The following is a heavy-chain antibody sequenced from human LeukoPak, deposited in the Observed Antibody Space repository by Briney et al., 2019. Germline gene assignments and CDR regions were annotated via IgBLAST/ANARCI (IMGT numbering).Heavy chain of an antibody. CDR3: ARGQWLDNS. V-gene: IGHV4-34*01. J-gene: IGHJ4*02. CDR1: GGSFSGFY. D-gene: IGHD6-19*01. CDR2: INDSGST. Sequence: SETLSLTCAVYGGSFSGFYWSWIRQSPTKVLEWIGEINDSGSTNYNPSLKSRVTMSVDTSKNQFSLKLDAVTAADTAVYYCARGQWLDNSWGQGTLVTVSS.